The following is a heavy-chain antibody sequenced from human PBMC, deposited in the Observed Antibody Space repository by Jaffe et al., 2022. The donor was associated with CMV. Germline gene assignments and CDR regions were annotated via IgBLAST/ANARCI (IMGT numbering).Heavy chain of an antibody. CDR2: VYWDEDK. J-gene: IGHJ3*02. CDR3: AHKRRDGNIIDAFDI. CDR1: GFSLSSSGVA. Sequence: QITLKESGPTLVKPTQTLTLTCSVSGFSLSSSGVAVGWNRQPPGKALEWLALVYWDEDKRYRPSLKSRLTITKDTSKNQVVLTMTNMDPVDTGTYYCAHKRRDGNIIDAFDIWGQGTMVTVSS. V-gene: IGHV2-5*02. D-gene: IGHD2-15*01.